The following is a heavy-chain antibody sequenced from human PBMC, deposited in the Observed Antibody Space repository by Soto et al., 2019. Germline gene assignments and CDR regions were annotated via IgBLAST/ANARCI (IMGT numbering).Heavy chain of an antibody. Sequence: SETLSLTCAVYGGSFSGYYWSWIRQPPGKGLEWIGEINHSGSTNYNPSLKSRVTISVDTSKNQFSLKLSSVTAADTAVYYCARGLGYSSGTAYGTDVWGQGTTVTVSS. CDR3: ARGLGYSSGTAYGTDV. CDR1: GGSFSGYY. D-gene: IGHD6-19*01. V-gene: IGHV4-34*01. CDR2: INHSGST. J-gene: IGHJ6*02.